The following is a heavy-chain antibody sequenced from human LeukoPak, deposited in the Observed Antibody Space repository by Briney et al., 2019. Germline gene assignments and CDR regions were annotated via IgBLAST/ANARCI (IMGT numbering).Heavy chain of an antibody. CDR3: ARVTASCSIMY. CDR1: GGSISSYY. J-gene: IGHJ4*02. V-gene: IGHV4-59*01. CDR2: IYYSGST. D-gene: IGHD3-3*02. Sequence: SETLSLTCTVSGGSISSYYWSWIRQPPGKGLEWIGYIYYSGSTNYNPSLKSRVTISVDTSKNQFSLKLSSVTAADTAVYYCARVTASCSIMYWGQGTLVTVSS.